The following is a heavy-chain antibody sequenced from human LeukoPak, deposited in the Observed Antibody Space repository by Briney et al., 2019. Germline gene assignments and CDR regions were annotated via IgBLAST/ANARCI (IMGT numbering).Heavy chain of an antibody. CDR2: INPNSGGT. Sequence: GASVKVSCKASGYTFTGYYMHWVRQAPGQGLEWMGWINPNSGGTNYAQKFQGRVTMTRDTSISTAYMELSRLRSDDTAVYYCARDVGCTSISCYYFDYWGQGTLVTVSS. J-gene: IGHJ4*02. CDR1: GYTFTGYY. D-gene: IGHD2-2*01. CDR3: ARDVGCTSISCYYFDY. V-gene: IGHV1-2*02.